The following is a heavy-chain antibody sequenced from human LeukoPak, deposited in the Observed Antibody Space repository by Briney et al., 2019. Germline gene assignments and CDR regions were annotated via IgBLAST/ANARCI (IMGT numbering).Heavy chain of an antibody. J-gene: IGHJ6*03. V-gene: IGHV3-48*01. CDR1: GFTFISYG. D-gene: IGHD1-26*01. CDR3: ASGSYYHYYYYMDV. CDR2: ISSSSSTI. Sequence: GGSLRLSCAASGFTFISYGMNWVRQAPGKGLEWVSYISSSSSTIYYADSVKGRFTISRDNAKNSLYLQMNSLRAEDTAVYYCASGSYYHYYYYMDVWGKGSTVTVSS.